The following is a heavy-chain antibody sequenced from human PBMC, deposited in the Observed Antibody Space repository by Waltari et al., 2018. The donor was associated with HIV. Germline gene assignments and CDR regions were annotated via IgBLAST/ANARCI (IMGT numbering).Heavy chain of an antibody. CDR2: ISTSGSN. J-gene: IGHJ5*02. CDR1: GASITSGNYF. D-gene: IGHD2-21*02. CDR3: AREALVYKYGRYCSDDDCYSRWFDP. V-gene: IGHV4-61*02. Sequence: QVQLQESGPGLVKFSQTLSLTCNVSGASITSGNYFWTWVRQPAGKTLEWIGRISTSGSNKYNTALRGRVTISRETSNNHFSLTVTSVTAADTAVYYCAREALVYKYGRYCSDDDCYSRWFDPWGHGTQVTVSS.